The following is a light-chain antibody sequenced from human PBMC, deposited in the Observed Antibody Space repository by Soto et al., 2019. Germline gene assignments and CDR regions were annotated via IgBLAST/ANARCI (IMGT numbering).Light chain of an antibody. CDR1: QSVSTY. V-gene: IGKV3-15*01. J-gene: IGKJ1*01. CDR2: DAS. CDR3: QQSKDWPAT. Sequence: EIVMTQSPATLSVSPGERATLSCRASQSVSTYLAWYQQKPGQAPRLLIYDASTRATGIPVRFSGSGSGTEFTLTISSLQSEDFGVYYCQQSKDWPATFGQGTKVEIK.